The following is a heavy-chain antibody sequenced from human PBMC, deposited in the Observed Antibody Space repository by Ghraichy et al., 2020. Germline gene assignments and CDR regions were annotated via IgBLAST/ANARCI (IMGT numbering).Heavy chain of an antibody. CDR3: AKWDWGSGFDY. CDR2: FSGSGTST. Sequence: GGSLRLSCAASGFTLSSHAMSWVHQAPGKGLEWVSAFSGSGTSTYYVDSVKGRFTISRDNSKNTLYLQMNSLRAEDTAIYYCAKWDWGSGFDYWGPGTLVTVSS. CDR1: GFTLSSHA. D-gene: IGHD1-26*01. J-gene: IGHJ4*02. V-gene: IGHV3-23*01.